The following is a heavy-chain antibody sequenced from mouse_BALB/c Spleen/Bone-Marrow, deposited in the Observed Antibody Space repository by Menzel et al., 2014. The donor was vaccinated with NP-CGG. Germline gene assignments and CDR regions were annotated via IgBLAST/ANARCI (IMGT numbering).Heavy chain of an antibody. V-gene: IGHV1-82*01. CDR2: NYPGDGDA. Sequence: QVQLQQSGPELVKPAASVKISCNASGYAFSSSCMYWVKQRPGQGLVGIGRNYPGDGDANYNRKLKGQASLTADKSSSTAYMQLSSLTSVDSAVYFCARSYYGSSYYFDYWGQGTTLTVSS. CDR3: ARSYYGSSYYFDY. J-gene: IGHJ2*01. D-gene: IGHD1-1*01. CDR1: GYAFSSSC.